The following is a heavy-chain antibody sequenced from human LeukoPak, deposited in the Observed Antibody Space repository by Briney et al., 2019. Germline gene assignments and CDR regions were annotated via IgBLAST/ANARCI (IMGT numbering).Heavy chain of an antibody. Sequence: GGSLRLSCAASGLTFRIYAMSWVRQAPGKGLEWVSSISSSGEYTYYEDSVKGRFTISRENSKNTLYLQMNSLRAEDTAIYYCAKDRPNYHESDGHYYRRDGDYWGQGTLVTVSS. V-gene: IGHV3-23*01. D-gene: IGHD3-22*01. CDR2: ISSSGEYT. J-gene: IGHJ4*02. CDR3: AKDRPNYHESDGHYYRRDGDY. CDR1: GLTFRIYA.